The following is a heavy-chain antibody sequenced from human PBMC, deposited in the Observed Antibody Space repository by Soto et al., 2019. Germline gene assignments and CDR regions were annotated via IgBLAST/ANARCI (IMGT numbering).Heavy chain of an antibody. CDR1: GGSISSGDYY. D-gene: IGHD3-3*01. CDR3: ARVHDFFWFDP. J-gene: IGHJ5*02. CDR2: IYYSGST. V-gene: IGHV4-30-4*01. Sequence: SATLCLTCPVSGGSISSGDYYWSWIRQPPGKGLEWIGYIYYSGSTYYNPSLKSRVTISVDTSKNQFSLKLSSVTAADTAVYYCARVHDFFWFDPWGQGTLVTVS.